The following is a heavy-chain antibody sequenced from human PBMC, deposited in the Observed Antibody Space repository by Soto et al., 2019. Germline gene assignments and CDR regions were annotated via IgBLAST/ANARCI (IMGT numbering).Heavy chain of an antibody. CDR3: AKDAITMVRGVISYYGMDV. J-gene: IGHJ6*02. Sequence: EVQLVESGGGLVQPGRSLRLSCAASGFTFDDYAMHWVRQAPGKGLEWVSGISWNSGSLGYADSVKGRFTISRDNARNSLYLQMTSLRAEDTALYYCAKDAITMVRGVISYYGMDVWGQGTTVTVSS. CDR1: GFTFDDYA. CDR2: ISWNSGSL. V-gene: IGHV3-9*01. D-gene: IGHD3-10*01.